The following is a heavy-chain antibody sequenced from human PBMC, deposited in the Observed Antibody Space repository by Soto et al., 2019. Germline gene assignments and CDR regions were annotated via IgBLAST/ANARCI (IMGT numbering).Heavy chain of an antibody. V-gene: IGHV3-48*01. CDR3: ARAQLGIVDY. D-gene: IGHD7-27*01. CDR1: GFTFSSYS. Sequence: PGGSLRLSCAASGFTFSSYSMNWVRQAPGKGPEWVSYISSSSSTIYYADSVKGRFTISRDNAKNSLYLQMNSLRAEDTAVYYCARAQLGIVDYWGQGTLVTVSS. CDR2: ISSSSSTI. J-gene: IGHJ4*02.